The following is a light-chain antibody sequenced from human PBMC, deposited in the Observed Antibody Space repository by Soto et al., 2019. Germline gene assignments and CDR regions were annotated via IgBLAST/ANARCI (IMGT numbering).Light chain of an antibody. Sequence: DVPMTQSPSSLSAFVGDRVTITCRASQGIAPYLAWFQQKPGKVPKLLIYATSTLQSGVPSRFSGSGSGTDFTLTISSLQPEDVGTYYCQKYNSAPRTFGGGTKVEIK. CDR2: ATS. V-gene: IGKV1-27*01. J-gene: IGKJ4*01. CDR1: QGIAPY. CDR3: QKYNSAPRT.